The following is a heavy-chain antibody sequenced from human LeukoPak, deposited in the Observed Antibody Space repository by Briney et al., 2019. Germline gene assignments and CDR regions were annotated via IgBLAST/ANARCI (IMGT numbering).Heavy chain of an antibody. CDR1: GFTFSSYW. V-gene: IGHV3-7*01. D-gene: IGHD3-22*01. CDR3: ATEDYYDSSGYYFDY. CDR2: IKQDGSEK. Sequence: GGSLRLSCAASGFTFSSYWMSWVRQAPGKGLEWVANIKQDGSEKYYVDSVKGRFTISRDNAKNSLYLQMNSLRAEDTAVYYCATEDYYDSSGYYFDYWGQGTLVTVSS. J-gene: IGHJ4*02.